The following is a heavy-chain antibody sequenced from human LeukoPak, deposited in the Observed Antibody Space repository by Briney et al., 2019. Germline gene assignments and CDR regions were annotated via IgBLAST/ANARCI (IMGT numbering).Heavy chain of an antibody. Sequence: GGSLRLSCAASGFTFSSYSMNWVRQAPGKGLEWVSSISSSSSYIYYADSVKGRFTISRDNAKNSLYLQMNSLRAKDTAVYYCAMVDTAMAKDAFDIWGQGTMVTVSS. CDR1: GFTFSSYS. V-gene: IGHV3-21*01. D-gene: IGHD5-18*01. CDR3: AMVDTAMAKDAFDI. J-gene: IGHJ3*02. CDR2: ISSSSSYI.